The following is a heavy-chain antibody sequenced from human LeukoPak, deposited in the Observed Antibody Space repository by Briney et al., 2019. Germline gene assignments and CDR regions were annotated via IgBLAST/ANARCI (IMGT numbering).Heavy chain of an antibody. Sequence: GESLKISCAASGFTFSSYAMHWVRQAPGKGLEWVAVISYDGSNKYYADSVKGRFTISRDNSKNTLYLQMNSLRAEDTAVYYCARDIVVAKYYYYGMDVWGQGTTVTVSS. J-gene: IGHJ6*02. CDR2: ISYDGSNK. CDR1: GFTFSSYA. V-gene: IGHV3-30-3*01. CDR3: ARDIVVAKYYYYGMDV. D-gene: IGHD2-2*01.